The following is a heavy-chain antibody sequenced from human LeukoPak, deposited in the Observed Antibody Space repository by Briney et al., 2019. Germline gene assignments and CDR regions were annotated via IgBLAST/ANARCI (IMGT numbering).Heavy chain of an antibody. CDR2: INPNSGST. J-gene: IGHJ4*02. CDR3: ASGDPVGNSYGSRGYLSYFDT. Sequence: GASVKVSCKASGYTFTGYYMHWVRQAPGQGLEWMGWINPNSGSTNSAPKFQGRVSMTRDTSISTAYVELSGLTSDDTAVYYCASGDPVGNSYGSRGYLSYFDTWGQGTLATVSS. D-gene: IGHD3-22*01. CDR1: GYTFTGYY. V-gene: IGHV1-2*02.